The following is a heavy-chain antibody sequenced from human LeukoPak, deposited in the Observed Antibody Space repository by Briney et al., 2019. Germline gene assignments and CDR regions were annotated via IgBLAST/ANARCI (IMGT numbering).Heavy chain of an antibody. D-gene: IGHD5-12*01. V-gene: IGHV1-2*04. CDR1: GYTLTGYY. CDR2: IHPKIADT. CDR3: ARGLGYSGYDYDY. Sequence: ASVKVSCMASGYTLTGYYMHWVRQAPGQGLEWMGWIHPKIADTSDAQKFQGWVSMTRDAFMSTAYMELGRLRCDDTAVYYCARGLGYSGYDYDYWGQGTLVTVSS. J-gene: IGHJ4*02.